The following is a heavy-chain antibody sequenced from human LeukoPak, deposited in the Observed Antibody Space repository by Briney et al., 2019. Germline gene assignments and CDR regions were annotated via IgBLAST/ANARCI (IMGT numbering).Heavy chain of an antibody. Sequence: PSETLSLTCTVSGGSTSSYYWSWIRQPPGKGLEWIGYIYYSGSTNYNPSPKSRVTISVDTSKNQFSLKLSSVTAADTAVYYCARYSSGFDYWGQGTLVTVSS. CDR3: ARYSSGFDY. CDR1: GGSTSSYY. D-gene: IGHD6-19*01. CDR2: IYYSGST. J-gene: IGHJ4*02. V-gene: IGHV4-59*08.